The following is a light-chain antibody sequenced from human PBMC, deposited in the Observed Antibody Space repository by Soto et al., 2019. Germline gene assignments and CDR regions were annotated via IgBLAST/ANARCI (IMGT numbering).Light chain of an antibody. Sequence: EIVLTQSPATLSVSPGESATLSCRASQSISSNLAWYQQKPGQSPRLLIFGASSRATDIPDRFSGSGSGTDFTLTISSLQSEDFAVYYCQQYNNWPLTFGGGTKVDI. CDR3: QQYNNWPLT. CDR2: GAS. CDR1: QSISSN. J-gene: IGKJ4*01. V-gene: IGKV3D-15*01.